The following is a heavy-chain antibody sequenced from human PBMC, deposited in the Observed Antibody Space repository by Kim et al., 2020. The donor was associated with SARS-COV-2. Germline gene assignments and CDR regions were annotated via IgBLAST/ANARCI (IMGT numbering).Heavy chain of an antibody. CDR2: ISTAANT. Sequence: GGSLRLSCAASGFTFSSYVMHWVRQAPGEGLEWVSRISTAANTYYTDYATGGFSSSSIKGDNSLYLQILHLSALDTAVSSFSSVTQDNYDY. D-gene: IGHD2-15*01. V-gene: IGHV3-13*01. J-gene: IGHJ6*01. CDR1: GFTFSSYV. CDR3: SSVTQDNYDY.